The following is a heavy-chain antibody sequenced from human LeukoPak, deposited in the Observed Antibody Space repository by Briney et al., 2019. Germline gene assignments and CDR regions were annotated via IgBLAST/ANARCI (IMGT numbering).Heavy chain of an antibody. J-gene: IGHJ6*04. V-gene: IGHV4-4*02. D-gene: IGHD3-9*01. CDR1: GGSISSSNW. Sequence: PSGTLSLTCAVSGGSISSSNWWSWVRQPPGKGLEWIGEIYHSGSTNYNPSLKSRVTISVDKSKNQFSLKLSSVTAADTAVYYCARWDDISTGYTEYYYYGMDVWGKGTTVTVSS. CDR2: IYHSGST. CDR3: ARWDDISTGYTEYYYYGMDV.